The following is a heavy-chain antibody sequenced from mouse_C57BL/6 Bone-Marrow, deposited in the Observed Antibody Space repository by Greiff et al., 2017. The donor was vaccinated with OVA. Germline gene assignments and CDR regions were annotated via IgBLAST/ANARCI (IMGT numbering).Heavy chain of an antibody. J-gene: IGHJ4*01. D-gene: IGHD1-1*02. V-gene: IGHV1-9*01. CDR2: ILPGSGST. CDR3: ATLWGGYYAMDY. CDR1: GYTFTGSW. Sequence: VQLQQSGAELMKPGASVKLSCKATGYTFTGSWIEWVKQRPGHGLEWIGEILPGSGSTNYNEQFKGKATFTADTSSNTAYMHLSSLTTEDSAIYYCATLWGGYYAMDYWGQGTSVTVSS.